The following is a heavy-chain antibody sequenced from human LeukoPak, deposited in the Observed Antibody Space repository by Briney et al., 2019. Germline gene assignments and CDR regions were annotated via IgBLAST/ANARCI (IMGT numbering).Heavy chain of an antibody. D-gene: IGHD4-11*01. Sequence: SETLSLTCTVSGGTISSYYWSWIRQPAAKGLEWIGRFYISGSTNYNPSLKSRVTMSVDTSKDQFSLRLNSVTAADTAVYYRARDFLLQSEGLFDYWGQGTLVTVSS. CDR2: FYISGST. CDR1: GGTISSYY. V-gene: IGHV4-4*07. CDR3: ARDFLLQSEGLFDY. J-gene: IGHJ4*02.